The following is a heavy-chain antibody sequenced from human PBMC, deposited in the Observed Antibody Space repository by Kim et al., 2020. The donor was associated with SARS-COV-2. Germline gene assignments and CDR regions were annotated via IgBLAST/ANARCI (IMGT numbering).Heavy chain of an antibody. V-gene: IGHV3-43*02. Sequence: GGSLRLSCAASGFTFDDYAMHWVRQAPGKGLEWVSLISGDGGSTYYADSVKGRFTISRDNSKNSLYLQMNSLRTEDTALYYCAKDMCSGGSCYSRYYYYGMDVWGQGTTVTVSS. CDR3: AKDMCSGGSCYSRYYYYGMDV. J-gene: IGHJ6*02. D-gene: IGHD2-15*01. CDR2: ISGDGGST. CDR1: GFTFDDYA.